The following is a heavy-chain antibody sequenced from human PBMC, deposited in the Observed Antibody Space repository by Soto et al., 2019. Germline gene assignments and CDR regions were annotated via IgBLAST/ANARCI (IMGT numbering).Heavy chain of an antibody. CDR1: GYTLTGYY. J-gene: IGHJ4*02. Sequence: GASVKVSCTASGYTLTGYYMHWVRQAPGQGLEWMGWINPNSGGTNYAQKFQGWVTMTRDTSISTAYMELSRLRSDDTAVYYCARGYCSSTSCSYFDYWGQGTLVTVSS. CDR2: INPNSGGT. V-gene: IGHV1-2*04. CDR3: ARGYCSSTSCSYFDY. D-gene: IGHD2-2*01.